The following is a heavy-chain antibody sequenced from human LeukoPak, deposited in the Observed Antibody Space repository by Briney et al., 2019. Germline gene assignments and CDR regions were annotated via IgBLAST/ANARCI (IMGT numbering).Heavy chain of an antibody. D-gene: IGHD6-13*01. V-gene: IGHV1-69*13. Sequence: SVKVSCKASGGTFSSYAISWVRQAPGQGLEWMRGIIPIFGTANYAQKFQGRVTITADESTSTAYMELSSLRSEDTAVYYCARDLAAAGTFWFDPWGQGTLVTVSS. CDR2: IIPIFGTA. CDR3: ARDLAAAGTFWFDP. CDR1: GGTFSSYA. J-gene: IGHJ5*02.